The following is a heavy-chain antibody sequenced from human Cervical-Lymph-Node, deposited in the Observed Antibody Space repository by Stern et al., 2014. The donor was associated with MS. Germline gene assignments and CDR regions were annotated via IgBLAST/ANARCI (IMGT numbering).Heavy chain of an antibody. CDR2: IYYSGSS. CDR1: GGSVSSDAYY. J-gene: IGHJ4*02. V-gene: IGHV4-61*08. CDR3: ARQVRD. Sequence: VQLVESGPGLVKPSETLSLTCTVSGGSVSSDAYYWTWIRQPPGQGLEWIGYIYYSGSSNYNPSLKSRVTMSVDTSKNQFSLRLSSVTAADTAVYFCARQVRDWGQGTLVTVSS.